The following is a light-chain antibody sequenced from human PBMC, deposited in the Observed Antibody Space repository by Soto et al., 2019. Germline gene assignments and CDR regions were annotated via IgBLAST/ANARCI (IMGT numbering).Light chain of an antibody. V-gene: IGKV3-20*01. Sequence: EIVLTQSPGTLSLSPGERATLSCRASQSVSSTYLAWYQQKPGQALRPLLYGASNRAAGIPDRFSGSGSGTDFTLTISRLEPEEFAVYYCQQYGSSGYTFGQGTKLEIK. CDR3: QQYGSSGYT. CDR2: GAS. CDR1: QSVSSTY. J-gene: IGKJ2*01.